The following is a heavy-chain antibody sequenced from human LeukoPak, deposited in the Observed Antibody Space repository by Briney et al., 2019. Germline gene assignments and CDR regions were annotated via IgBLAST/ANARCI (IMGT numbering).Heavy chain of an antibody. CDR1: GGSFSGDF. Sequence: SETLSLTCAVYGGSFSGDFWSWIRQSPGKGLEWIGEINHGGSTTYNPSLQSRVTMSVDTSTNQFSLKLSSVTAADTAVYYCARLSYGSGDYWGQGTLVTVSS. CDR3: ARLSYGSGDY. J-gene: IGHJ4*02. V-gene: IGHV4-34*01. D-gene: IGHD3-10*01. CDR2: INHGGST.